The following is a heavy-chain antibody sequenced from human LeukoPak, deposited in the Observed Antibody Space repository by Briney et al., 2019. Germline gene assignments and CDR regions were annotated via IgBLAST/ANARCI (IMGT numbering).Heavy chain of an antibody. CDR3: ARESIAAAGTMRY. D-gene: IGHD6-13*01. V-gene: IGHV3-21*01. CDR2: ISSSSSYI. J-gene: IGHJ4*02. CDR1: GFTFSSYA. Sequence: GGSLRLSCAASGFTFSSYAMNWVRQAPGKGLEWVSSISSSSSYIYYADSVKGRFTISRDNAKNSLYLQMNSLRAEDTAVYYCARESIAAAGTMRYWGQGTLVTVSS.